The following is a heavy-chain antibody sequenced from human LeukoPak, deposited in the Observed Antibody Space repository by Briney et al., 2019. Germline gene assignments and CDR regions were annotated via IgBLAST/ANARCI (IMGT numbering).Heavy chain of an antibody. Sequence: GGSLRLSCAASGFTFSSYGMHWARQAPGKGLEWVAVISYDGSNKYYANSVKGRFTISRDNSKNTLYLQMNSLRAEDTAVYYCAKDWEAAEGWGQGTLVTVSS. CDR2: ISYDGSNK. J-gene: IGHJ4*02. D-gene: IGHD6-13*01. V-gene: IGHV3-30*18. CDR3: AKDWEAAEG. CDR1: GFTFSSYG.